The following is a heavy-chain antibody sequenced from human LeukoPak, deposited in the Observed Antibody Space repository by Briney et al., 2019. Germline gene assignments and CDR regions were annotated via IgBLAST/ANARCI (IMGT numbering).Heavy chain of an antibody. Sequence: ASVKVSCKASGGTFSSYAISWVRQAPGQGLEWMGRIIPILGIANYAQKFQGRVTITADKSTSTAYVELSSLRSEDTAVYYCARATVTRYYFDYWGQGTLVTVSS. D-gene: IGHD4-17*01. CDR1: GGTFSSYA. CDR3: ARATVTRYYFDY. J-gene: IGHJ4*02. CDR2: IIPILGIA. V-gene: IGHV1-69*04.